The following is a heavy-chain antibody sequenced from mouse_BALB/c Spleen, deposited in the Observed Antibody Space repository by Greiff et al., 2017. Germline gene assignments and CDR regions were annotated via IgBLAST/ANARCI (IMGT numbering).Heavy chain of an antibody. V-gene: IGHV5-9-4*01. Sequence: EVQLVESGGGLVKPGGSLKLSCAASGFTFSSYAMSWVRQSPEKRLEWVAEISRGGSYTYYPDTVTGRFTISRDNAKNTLYLEMSSLRSEDTAMYYCARERYFDVWGAGTTVTVSA. CDR3: ARERYFDV. J-gene: IGHJ1*01. CDR2: ISRGGSYT. CDR1: GFTFSSYA.